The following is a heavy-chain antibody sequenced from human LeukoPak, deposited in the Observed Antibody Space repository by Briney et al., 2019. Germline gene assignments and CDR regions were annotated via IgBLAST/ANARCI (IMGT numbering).Heavy chain of an antibody. Sequence: SETLSLTCAVSGYSIFSGYYWGWIRQPPGKGLEWLGSMYHSGSPYYNPSLKSRVTIPVDTSKNQFSLKLSSVTAADTAVYYCARGLSGSYYEYYFDYWGQGTLVTVSS. V-gene: IGHV4-38-2*01. CDR1: GYSIFSGYY. D-gene: IGHD3-10*01. J-gene: IGHJ4*02. CDR2: MYHSGSP. CDR3: ARGLSGSYYEYYFDY.